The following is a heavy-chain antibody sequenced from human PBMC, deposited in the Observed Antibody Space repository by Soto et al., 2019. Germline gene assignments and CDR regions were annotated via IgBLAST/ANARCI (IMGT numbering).Heavy chain of an antibody. D-gene: IGHD3-16*01. CDR2: IYYSGST. Sequence: PSETLSLTCTVSGFSINNSNYYWGWVRQPPGQGLEWIGGIYYSGSTYYSSSLKSRVTMSVNTSSNQFSLKLTSVTAADTAIYYCARHLIWVSGLNYWGQGTLVTVSS. CDR3: ARHLIWVSGLNY. J-gene: IGHJ4*02. V-gene: IGHV4-39*01. CDR1: GFSINNSNYY.